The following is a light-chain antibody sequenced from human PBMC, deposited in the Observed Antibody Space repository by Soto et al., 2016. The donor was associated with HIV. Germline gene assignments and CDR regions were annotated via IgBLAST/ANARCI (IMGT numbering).Light chain of an antibody. V-gene: IGKV2-30*02. J-gene: IGKJ1*01. Sequence: DVVMTQSPLSLSVTLGQPASISCRSSQSLVHSDGNTYLNWFRQRPGQSPRRLIYKVSNRDSGVPDRFGGSGSGTDFTLKISRVEAEDVGIYYRMQGIHWPPTFGQGTKVEIK. CDR3: MQGIHWPPT. CDR1: QSLVHSDGNTY. CDR2: KVS.